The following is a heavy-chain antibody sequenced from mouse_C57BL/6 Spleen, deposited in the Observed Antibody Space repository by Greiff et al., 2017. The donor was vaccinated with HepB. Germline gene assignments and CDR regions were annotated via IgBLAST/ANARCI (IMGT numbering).Heavy chain of an antibody. Sequence: QVQLKQPGAELVRPGSSVKLSCKASGYTFTSYWMDWVKQRPGQGLEWIGNIYPSDSETHYNQKFKDKVTLTVDKSSSTAYMQLSSLTSEDSAVYYCASYYGSSHWYFDVWGTGTTVTVSS. CDR3: ASYYGSSHWYFDV. V-gene: IGHV1-61*01. J-gene: IGHJ1*03. CDR2: IYPSDSET. D-gene: IGHD1-1*01. CDR1: GYTFTSYW.